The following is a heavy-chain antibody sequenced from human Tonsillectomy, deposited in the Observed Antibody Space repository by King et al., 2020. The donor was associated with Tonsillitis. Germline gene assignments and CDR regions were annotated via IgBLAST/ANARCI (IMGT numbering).Heavy chain of an antibody. J-gene: IGHJ1*01. Sequence: WVRQAPGKGLEWVSAIRGSCGSTYYADSVKGRFTISRDNSKNKLYLQMNSLKAEDTAVYFCAKDLSEQYFKLWGQGTLVTVSS. CDR3: AKDLSEQYFKL. CDR2: IRGSCGST. V-gene: IGHV3-23*01.